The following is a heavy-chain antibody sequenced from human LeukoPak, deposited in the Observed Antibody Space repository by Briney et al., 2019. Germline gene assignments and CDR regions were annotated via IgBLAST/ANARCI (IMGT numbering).Heavy chain of an antibody. J-gene: IGHJ4*02. Sequence: GGSLRLSCVVSGFTFSSYALSWVRQAPGKGLEWVSGISDTGDSTYYADSVKGRFTISRDNSKNTLYLQMNSLRADDTAVYYCAKDRLGAAAGFFDYWGQGSLVTVSS. CDR3: AKDRLGAAAGFFDY. D-gene: IGHD6-13*01. CDR1: GFTFSSYA. V-gene: IGHV3-23*01. CDR2: ISDTGDST.